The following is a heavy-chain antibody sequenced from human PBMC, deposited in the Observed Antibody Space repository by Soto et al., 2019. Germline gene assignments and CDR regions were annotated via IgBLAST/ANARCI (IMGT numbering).Heavy chain of an antibody. D-gene: IGHD2-2*01. CDR1: GFAFITYY. CDR3: ARGRYCSSTSCQNYFYYYGIDV. V-gene: IGHV1-46*01. Sequence: QVQGEQSGSEVKKPGASVKISCKASGFAFITYYMHWVRQAPGQGLEWVGTVNPSGGDTSYAQKFQGRVTMTRDTSTNSLYMEISNLRSEDTAVYYCARGRYCSSTSCQNYFYYYGIDVWDQGTTVTVSS. J-gene: IGHJ6*02. CDR2: VNPSGGDT.